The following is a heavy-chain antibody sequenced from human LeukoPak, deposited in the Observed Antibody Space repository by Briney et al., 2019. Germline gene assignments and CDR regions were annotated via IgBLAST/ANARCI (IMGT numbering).Heavy chain of an antibody. D-gene: IGHD3-22*01. Sequence: PSETLSLTCTVSGYSISNGYYWGWIRQPPGKGLEWIGTIYHSGSTYYNPSLKSRVTISIDTSKNQFSLNLSSVTAADTAVYYCARVYDSPSRFHYYVDVWGKGTTVTVSS. V-gene: IGHV4-38-2*02. CDR1: GYSISNGYY. J-gene: IGHJ6*03. CDR3: ARVYDSPSRFHYYVDV. CDR2: IYHSGST.